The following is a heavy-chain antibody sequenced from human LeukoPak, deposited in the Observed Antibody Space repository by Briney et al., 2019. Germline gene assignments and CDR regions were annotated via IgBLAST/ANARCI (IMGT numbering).Heavy chain of an antibody. Sequence: GSLRLSCAASGFTFSTYAMNWVRQAPGKGLEWIGYIYYSGSTNYNPSLKSRVTISVDTSKNQFSLKLSSVTAADTAVYYCARAKGKWFGEFDYWGQGTLVTVSS. CDR2: IYYSGST. CDR1: GFTFSTYA. D-gene: IGHD3-10*01. CDR3: ARAKGKWFGEFDY. V-gene: IGHV4-59*01. J-gene: IGHJ4*02.